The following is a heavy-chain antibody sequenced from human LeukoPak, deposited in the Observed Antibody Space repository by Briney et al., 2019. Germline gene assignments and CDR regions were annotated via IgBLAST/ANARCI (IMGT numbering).Heavy chain of an antibody. CDR1: GITFRTYW. D-gene: IGHD2-2*01. CDR3: ARNKHCNATGCYLNYFDY. CDR2: IKQDGSGK. Sequence: GGSLRLSCAASGITFRTYWMSWVRQAAGKGLEWVANIKQDGSGKYYVDSVKGRFTISRDNAKNSLYLQMNSLRAEDTAVYYCARNKHCNATGCYLNYFDYWGQGTLVTVSS. V-gene: IGHV3-7*01. J-gene: IGHJ4*02.